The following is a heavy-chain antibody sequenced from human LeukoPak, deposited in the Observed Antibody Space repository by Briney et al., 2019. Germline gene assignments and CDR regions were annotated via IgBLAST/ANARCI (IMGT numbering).Heavy chain of an antibody. V-gene: IGHV1-2*02. J-gene: IGHJ5*02. Sequence: ASVKVSCKASGYSFIGYYMHWVRQAPGEGLEWMGWINPNSGGTNYAQKFQGRVTMTRDTSISTAYMELSRLRSDDTAVYYCARDGGYCSSTSCYTGLDRWGQGTLVTVSS. D-gene: IGHD2-2*02. CDR3: ARDGGYCSSTSCYTGLDR. CDR2: INPNSGGT. CDR1: GYSFIGYY.